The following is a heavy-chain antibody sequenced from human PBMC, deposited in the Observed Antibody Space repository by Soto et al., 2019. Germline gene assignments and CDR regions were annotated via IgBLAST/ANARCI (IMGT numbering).Heavy chain of an antibody. V-gene: IGHV4-30-4*01. CDR1: GGSISSGDYY. D-gene: IGHD3-16*01. CDR2: IYYSGST. J-gene: IGHJ4*02. Sequence: SETLSLTCTVPGGSISSGDYYWSWIRQPPGKGLGWIGYIYYSGSTYYNPSLKSRVTISVDTSKNQFSLKLSSVTAADTAVYYCARGKGRTYYFDYWGQGTLVTVSS. CDR3: ARGKGRTYYFDY.